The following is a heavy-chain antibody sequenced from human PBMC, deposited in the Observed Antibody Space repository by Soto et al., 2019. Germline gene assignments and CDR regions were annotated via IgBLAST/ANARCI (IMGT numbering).Heavy chain of an antibody. CDR1: GGSISSSNW. Sequence: PSETLSLTCAVSGGSISSSNWWSWVRQPPGKGLEWIGEIYHSGSTNYNPSLKSRVTISVDKSKNQFSLKLSSVTAADTAVYYCAAYCGGDCYSSMAFDIWGQGTMVTV. CDR3: AAYCGGDCYSSMAFDI. V-gene: IGHV4-4*02. J-gene: IGHJ3*02. D-gene: IGHD2-21*02. CDR2: IYHSGST.